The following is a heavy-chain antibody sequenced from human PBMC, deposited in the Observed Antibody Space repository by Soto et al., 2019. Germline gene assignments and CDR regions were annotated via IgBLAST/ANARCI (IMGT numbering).Heavy chain of an antibody. J-gene: IGHJ6*02. CDR2: IYYSGST. V-gene: IGHV4-59*01. CDR3: ARYSSSWFYYYYYGMDV. CDR1: GGSISRYY. D-gene: IGHD6-13*01. Sequence: QVQLQESGPGLVKPSETLSLTCTVSGGSISRYYWSWIRQPPGKGLEWIGYIYYSGSTNYNPSLKSRVTISVDTSKNQFSLKLSSVTAADTAVYYCARYSSSWFYYYYYGMDVWGQGTTVTVSS.